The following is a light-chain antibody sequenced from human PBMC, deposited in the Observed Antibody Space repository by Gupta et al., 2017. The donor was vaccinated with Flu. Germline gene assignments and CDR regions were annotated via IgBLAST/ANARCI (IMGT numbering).Light chain of an antibody. J-gene: IGKJ4*01. CDR2: LGS. CDR3: MQALQTSGLT. V-gene: IGKV2-28*01. CDR1: QSLLHSNGYNY. Sequence: EIALTQSPLSLPVTPGEPASISCRSSQSLLHSNGYNYLDWYLQKPGQSPQLLIYLGSNRASGVPDRFSGSGSGTDFTLKISRVEAEDVGVYYCMQALQTSGLTFGGGTKVEIK.